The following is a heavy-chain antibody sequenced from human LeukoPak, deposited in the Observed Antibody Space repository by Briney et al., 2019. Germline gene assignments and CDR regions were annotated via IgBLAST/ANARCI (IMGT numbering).Heavy chain of an antibody. J-gene: IGHJ4*02. CDR3: AREGRHNYVYLDH. CDR2: INYSGST. D-gene: IGHD4-11*01. Sequence: PSETLSLTCTVSGGSISSYYWSWIRQPPGKGLEWIGYINYSGSTNYNPSLKSRLTILVDTSKNHFLLQLIHMIAADEAMYYCAREGRHNYVYLDHWGQGSLVTVSS. V-gene: IGHV4-59*01. CDR1: GGSISSYY.